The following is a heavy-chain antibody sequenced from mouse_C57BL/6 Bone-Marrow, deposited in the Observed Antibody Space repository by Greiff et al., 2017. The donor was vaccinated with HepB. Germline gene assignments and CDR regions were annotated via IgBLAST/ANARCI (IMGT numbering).Heavy chain of an antibody. CDR3: TRGAPNPRWFDY. V-gene: IGHV1-15*01. CDR1: GYTFTDYE. J-gene: IGHJ2*01. CDR2: IDPETGGT. Sequence: QVQLQQSGAELVRPGASVTLSCKASGYTFTDYEMHWVKQTPVHGLEWIGAIDPETGGTAYNQKFKGKATLTADKSSSTAYMELSSLTSRDSAVDYCTRGAPNPRWFDYWGQGTTLTVSS.